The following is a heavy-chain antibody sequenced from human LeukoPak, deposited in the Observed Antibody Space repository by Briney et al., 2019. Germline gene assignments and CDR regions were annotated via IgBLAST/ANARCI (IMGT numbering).Heavy chain of an antibody. Sequence: ASVKVSCKVSGYTFTSYYMHWVRQAPGQGLEWMGIINPSGGSTSYAQKFQGRVTMTRDTSTSTVYMELSSLRSEDTAVYYCARGHYDFWSGYYARNGDYFDYWGQGTLVTVSS. J-gene: IGHJ4*02. V-gene: IGHV1-46*01. D-gene: IGHD3-3*01. CDR2: INPSGGST. CDR1: GYTFTSYY. CDR3: ARGHYDFWSGYYARNGDYFDY.